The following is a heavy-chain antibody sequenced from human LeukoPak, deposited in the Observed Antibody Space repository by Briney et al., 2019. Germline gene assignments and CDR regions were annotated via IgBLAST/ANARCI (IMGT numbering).Heavy chain of an antibody. CDR1: GGTFSSYA. J-gene: IGHJ4*02. Sequence: GASVKVSCKASGGTFSSYAISWVRQAPGQGLEWMGRIIPILGIANYAQKFQGRVTITADKSTSTAYMELSSLRSEDTAVYYCARGRYYYDSSGYYHSRQFDYWGQGTLVTVSS. CDR3: ARGRYYYDSSGYYHSRQFDY. D-gene: IGHD3-22*01. V-gene: IGHV1-69*04. CDR2: IIPILGIA.